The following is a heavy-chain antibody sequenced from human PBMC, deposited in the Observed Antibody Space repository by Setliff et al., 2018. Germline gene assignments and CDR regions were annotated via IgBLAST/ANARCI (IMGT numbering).Heavy chain of an antibody. CDR1: GYSFTDYG. V-gene: IGHV1-18*01. Sequence: ASVKVSCKTSGYSFTDYGIAWVRQAPGQGLEWMGWISAHTGNTYSGQKLHDRLTLTTDTSTNTAYMELRSLGSDDTAVYYCSRLVRYCTRTTCQRLSGGEFWGQGTLVTVS. CDR3: SRLVRYCTRTTCQRLSGGEF. J-gene: IGHJ4*02. D-gene: IGHD2-8*01. CDR2: ISAHTGNT.